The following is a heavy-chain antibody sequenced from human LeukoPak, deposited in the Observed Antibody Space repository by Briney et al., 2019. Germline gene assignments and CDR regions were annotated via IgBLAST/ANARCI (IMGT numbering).Heavy chain of an antibody. Sequence: PSETLSLTCTVSGGSISSSSYYWGWIRQPPGKGLEWIGSIYYSGSTYYNPSLKSRVTISVDTSENQFSLKLTSVTAADTAVYYCARDSRGDYYGSGSFDYWGQGTLVTVSS. CDR3: ARDSRGDYYGSGSFDY. D-gene: IGHD3-10*01. CDR2: IYYSGST. J-gene: IGHJ4*02. CDR1: GGSISSSSYY. V-gene: IGHV4-39*07.